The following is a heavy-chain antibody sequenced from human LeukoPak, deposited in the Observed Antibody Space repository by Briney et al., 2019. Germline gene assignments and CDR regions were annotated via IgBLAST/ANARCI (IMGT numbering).Heavy chain of an antibody. Sequence: SVKVPCKASGYTFTDYYIHLVRQAPAQALEWMGWINPNSGDTKYPQNFQDRVTMTSDTSTTTAYMDLTRLKSEDTAVYYCARSERRLDISHYYYPMDVWGQGTTVTVSS. CDR2: INPNSGDT. J-gene: IGHJ6*02. CDR1: GYTFTDYY. V-gene: IGHV1-2*02. D-gene: IGHD1-1*01. CDR3: ARSERRLDISHYYYPMDV.